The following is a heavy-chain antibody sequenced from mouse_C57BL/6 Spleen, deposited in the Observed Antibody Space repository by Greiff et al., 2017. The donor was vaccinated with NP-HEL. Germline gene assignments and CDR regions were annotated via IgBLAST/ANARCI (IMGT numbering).Heavy chain of an antibody. D-gene: IGHD2-4*01. CDR3: ASWDDYDVAWFAY. CDR1: GYSFTGYY. V-gene: IGHV1-42*01. Sequence: EVMLVESGPELVKPGASVKISCKASGYSFTGYYMNWVKQSPEKSLEWIGEINPSTGGTTYNQKFKAKATLTVDKSSSTAYMQLKSLSSEDSAVYYCASWDDYDVAWFAYWGQGTLVTVSA. J-gene: IGHJ3*01. CDR2: INPSTGGT.